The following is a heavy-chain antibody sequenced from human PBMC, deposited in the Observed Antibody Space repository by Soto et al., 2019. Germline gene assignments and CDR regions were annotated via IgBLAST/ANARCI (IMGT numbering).Heavy chain of an antibody. CDR2: INHSGST. CDR1: GGSFSGYC. CDR3: ARDKITGLLDY. D-gene: IGHD2-8*02. Sequence: QVQLQQWGAGLLKPSETLSLTCAVYGGSFSGYCWTWIRQPPGTGLEWIGEINHSGSTNYNPSLKSRVTISVDTSKNQSSLKLTSVTAADTAVYYCARDKITGLLDYWGQGTLVTVSS. V-gene: IGHV4-34*01. J-gene: IGHJ4*02.